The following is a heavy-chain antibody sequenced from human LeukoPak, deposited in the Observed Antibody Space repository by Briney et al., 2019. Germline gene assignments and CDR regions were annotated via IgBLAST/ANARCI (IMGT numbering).Heavy chain of an antibody. CDR2: IYYSGIT. CDR1: VGSISSSSYY. V-gene: IGHV4-39*01. D-gene: IGHD3-9*01. J-gene: IGHJ6*03. CDR3: ARHKVYDILTGYYYMDV. Sequence: SETLSLTCTVSVGSISSSSYYWGGIRQPPGKVLEWIGSIYYSGITHYNPSLKSRVTISVDTSKNQFSLKLSSVTAADTAVYYCARHKVYDILTGYYYMDVWGKGTTVTISS.